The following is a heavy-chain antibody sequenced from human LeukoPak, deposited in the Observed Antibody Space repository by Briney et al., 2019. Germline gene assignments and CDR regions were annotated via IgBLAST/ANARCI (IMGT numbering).Heavy chain of an antibody. V-gene: IGHV4-59*12. D-gene: IGHD5-18*01. CDR2: IYYSGST. J-gene: IGHJ4*02. CDR3: ARGFRYSYGILDY. Sequence: PSETLSLTCTVSGGSISSYYWSWVRQPPGKGLEWVGYIYYSGSTNYNPSLKRRVTISVDTSKNQFSLKLSSVPAADTAVYYCARGFRYSYGILDYWGQGTLVTVSS. CDR1: GGSISSYY.